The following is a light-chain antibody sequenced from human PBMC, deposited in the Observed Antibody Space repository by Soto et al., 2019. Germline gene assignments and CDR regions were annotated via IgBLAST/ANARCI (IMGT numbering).Light chain of an antibody. J-gene: IGKJ4*01. CDR1: HSLSSLLGGDY. CDR3: QQHTGS. V-gene: IGKV3-20*01. CDR2: GAS. Sequence: EIVLTHSPVTLSLSPGERATLSCRASHSLSSLLGGDYLSLYQHKPGQAPRLLISGASSRDTGIPARVNCSGSGTDITLTIKSLEPEDFGVYYCQQHTGSFGGGTNVEI.